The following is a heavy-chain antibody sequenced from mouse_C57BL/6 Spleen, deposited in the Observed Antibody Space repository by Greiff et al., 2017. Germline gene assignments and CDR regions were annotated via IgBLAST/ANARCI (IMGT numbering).Heavy chain of an antibody. V-gene: IGHV5-4*01. Sequence: EVQLVESGGGLVKPGGSLKLSCAASGFTFSSYAMSWVRQTPEKRLEWVATISDGGSYTYYPDNVKGRFTISRDNAKNNLYLQMSHLKSEDTAMYYCARRGFYGSSLPWFAYWGQGTLVTVSA. D-gene: IGHD1-1*01. CDR1: GFTFSSYA. CDR3: ARRGFYGSSLPWFAY. CDR2: ISDGGSYT. J-gene: IGHJ3*01.